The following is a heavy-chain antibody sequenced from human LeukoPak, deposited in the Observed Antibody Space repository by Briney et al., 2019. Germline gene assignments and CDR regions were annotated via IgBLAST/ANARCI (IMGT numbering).Heavy chain of an antibody. D-gene: IGHD3/OR15-3a*01. CDR1: GGSFSGYY. CDR3: ARAGPQDWVKYDY. J-gene: IGHJ4*02. CDR2: IYYSGST. V-gene: IGHV4-34*01. Sequence: SETLSLTCAVYGGSFSGYYWSWIRQPPGKGLEWIGSIYYSGSTYYNPSLKSRVTISVDTSKNQFSLKLSSVTAADTAVYYCARAGPQDWVKYDYWGQGTLVTVSS.